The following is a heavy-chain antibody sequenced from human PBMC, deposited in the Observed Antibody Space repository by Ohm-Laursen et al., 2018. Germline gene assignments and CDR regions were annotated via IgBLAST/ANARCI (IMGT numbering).Heavy chain of an antibody. CDR3: ARDPVRGLTDY. CDR1: GFTFSSYE. D-gene: IGHD3-16*01. V-gene: IGHV3-48*03. J-gene: IGHJ4*02. CDR2: ISSSGSTI. Sequence: SLRLSCAASGFTFSSYEMNWVRQAPGKGLEWVSYISSSGSTIHYADSVKGRFTISRDNAKNSLYLQMNSLRAEDTAVYHCARDPVRGLTDYWGQGTLGTVAS.